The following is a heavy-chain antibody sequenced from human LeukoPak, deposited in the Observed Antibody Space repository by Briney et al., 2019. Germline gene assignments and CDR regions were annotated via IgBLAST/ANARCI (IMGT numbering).Heavy chain of an antibody. CDR2: ISSSSSYI. D-gene: IGHD1-26*01. CDR1: GYTFSSYA. CDR3: ARARGATRRYYFDY. Sequence: GGSLRLSCAASGYTFSSYAMNWVRQAPGKGREWVSSISSSSSYIYYADSVKGRFTISRDNAKNSLYLQMNSLRAEDTAVYYCARARGATRRYYFDYWGQGTLVAVSS. J-gene: IGHJ4*02. V-gene: IGHV3-21*01.